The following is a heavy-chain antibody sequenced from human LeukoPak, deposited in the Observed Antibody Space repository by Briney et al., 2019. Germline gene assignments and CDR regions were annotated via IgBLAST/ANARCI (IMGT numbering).Heavy chain of an antibody. D-gene: IGHD2-15*01. V-gene: IGHV4-39*07. CDR1: GGSISSSSYY. CDR2: IYYSGST. Sequence: SETLSLTCTVSGGSISSSSYYWGWIRQPPGKGLEWIGSIYYSGSTYYNPSLKSRVTISVDTSKNQFSLKLSSVTAADTAVYYCARAYCSGGSCYSSPFDPWGQGTLVTVSS. CDR3: ARAYCSGGSCYSSPFDP. J-gene: IGHJ5*02.